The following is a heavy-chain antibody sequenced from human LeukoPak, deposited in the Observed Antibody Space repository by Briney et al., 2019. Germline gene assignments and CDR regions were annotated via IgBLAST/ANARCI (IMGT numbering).Heavy chain of an antibody. CDR3: ARGKLGYYYYHMDA. J-gene: IGHJ6*03. D-gene: IGHD3-3*02. V-gene: IGHV1-69*05. CDR1: GGTLSGYA. Sequence: ASVKVSCKASGGTLSGYAISWVRQAPGQGLEWMGGIIPIYGTPHSAQKFQGRVTITTDKSTSTAFMDLSSLRSEDTAVYYCARGKLGYYYYHMDAWGKGTTVTVSS. CDR2: IIPIYGTP.